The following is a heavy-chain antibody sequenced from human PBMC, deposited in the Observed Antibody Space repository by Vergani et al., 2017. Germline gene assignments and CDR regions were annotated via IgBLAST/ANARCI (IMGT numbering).Heavy chain of an antibody. CDR3: AKAESYGSGSYYSN. CDR2: ISWDGGST. V-gene: IGHV3-43D*04. Sequence: EVQLVESGGVVVQPGGFLRLSCAASGFTFDDYAMHWVRQAPGKGLEWVSLISWDGGSTYYADSVKGRFTISRDNSKNSLYLQMNSLRAEDTALYYCAKAESYGSGSYYSNWGQGTLVTVSS. D-gene: IGHD3-10*01. J-gene: IGHJ4*02. CDR1: GFTFDDYA.